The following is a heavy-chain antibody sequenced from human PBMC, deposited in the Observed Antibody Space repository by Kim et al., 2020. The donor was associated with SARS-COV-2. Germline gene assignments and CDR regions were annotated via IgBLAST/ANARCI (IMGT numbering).Heavy chain of an antibody. Sequence: ASVKVSCQASGYSFSNSAISWVRQAPGQGLEWVGRINTNTGNPTYAQGFTGRFVFSLDTSVSTSYMQITSLKAEDTADYYCARDRSLAGMTKWGQGTLVAVSS. V-gene: IGHV7-4-1*02. CDR3: ARDRSLAGMTK. J-gene: IGHJ4*02. CDR2: INTNTGNP. CDR1: GYSFSNSA.